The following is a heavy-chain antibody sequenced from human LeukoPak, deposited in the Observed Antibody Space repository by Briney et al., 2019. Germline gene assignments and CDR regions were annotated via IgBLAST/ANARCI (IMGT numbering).Heavy chain of an antibody. D-gene: IGHD3-9*01. CDR3: SGGRSSRYSDY. Sequence: SETLSLTCIVSGAAMTSHHWNWIRQTPGKRLEWIGYIYHRGNTNFITSYSSSLRSRVSMSVDMSKNHFSLSLSSVTAADTATYYCSGGRSSRYSDYWGQGALVTVSS. V-gene: IGHV4-59*11. J-gene: IGHJ4*02. CDR1: GAAMTSHH. CDR2: IYHRGNT.